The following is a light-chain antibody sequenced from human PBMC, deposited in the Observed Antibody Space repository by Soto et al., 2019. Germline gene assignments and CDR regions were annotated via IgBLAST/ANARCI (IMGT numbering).Light chain of an antibody. V-gene: IGLV2-11*01. J-gene: IGLJ1*01. CDR1: SSDVGGYNY. Sequence: QSALTQPRSVSGSPGQSVTISCTGTSSDVGGYNYVSWYQQHPGKTPKLMIYDVSKRPSGVPDRFFGSKYGNTASLTISGFQAEDEADYYCCSYAGSYTYVFGTGTKLTVL. CDR3: CSYAGSYTYV. CDR2: DVS.